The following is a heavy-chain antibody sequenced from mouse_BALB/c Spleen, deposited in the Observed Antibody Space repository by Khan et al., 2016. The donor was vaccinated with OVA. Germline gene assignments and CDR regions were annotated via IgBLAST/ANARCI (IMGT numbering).Heavy chain of an antibody. D-gene: IGHD1-1*01. V-gene: IGHV5-17*02. J-gene: IGHJ2*01. CDR3: ATSYFYGYDFDY. CDR2: ISGDSNTI. CDR1: GFTFSSYG. Sequence: EVELVESGGDLVQPGGSRKLSCAASGFTFSSYGMHWVRQAPEKGLEWVAYISGDSNTIYYADTVKGRFTISRDNPRNTLFLQMTSLMSEDTAMYYYATSYFYGYDFDYWGRGTTLTVSS.